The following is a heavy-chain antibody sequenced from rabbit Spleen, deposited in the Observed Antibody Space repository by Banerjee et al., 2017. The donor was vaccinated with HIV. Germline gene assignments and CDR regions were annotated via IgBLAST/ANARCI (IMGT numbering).Heavy chain of an antibody. D-gene: IGHD8-1*01. CDR2: THAGSSGAT. Sequence: QEQLVESGGGLVKPEGSLKLSCTASGFSFSNKAVMCWVRQAPGKGLEWIASTHAGSSGATYSATWAKGRFTISKTSSTTVTLQMTSLTVADTATYFCARDAGTSFSTYGMDLWGPGTLVTVS. CDR1: GFSFSNKAV. CDR3: ARDAGTSFSTYGMDL. V-gene: IGHV1S45*01. J-gene: IGHJ6*01.